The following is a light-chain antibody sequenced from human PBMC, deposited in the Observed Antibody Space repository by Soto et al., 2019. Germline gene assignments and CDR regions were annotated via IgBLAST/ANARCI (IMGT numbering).Light chain of an antibody. CDR2: DAS. J-gene: IGKJ1*01. Sequence: ELVLTQSPATLSLSPGARATLSCRASQSVSSYLAWYQQKPGQAPSLLIYDASNRATGIPARFSGSGSGTDLTITISSLEPEDFEVYYCQQYGTSPQTFGQGTKVDIK. V-gene: IGKV3-11*01. CDR3: QQYGTSPQT. CDR1: QSVSSY.